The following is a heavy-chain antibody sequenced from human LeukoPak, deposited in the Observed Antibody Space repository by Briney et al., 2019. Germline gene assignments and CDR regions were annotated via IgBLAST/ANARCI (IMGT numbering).Heavy chain of an antibody. CDR1: GGSIDTHV. CDR3: AGDSSGWLYVDY. Sequence: SETLSLTCTVSGGSIDTHVWSWLRQPPGRGLEWIGYISYRGSTNFNPSLKSRVTISIDTSKNQFSLKLTSVTAADTAVYYCAGDSSGWLYVDYWGQGTWSPSPQ. D-gene: IGHD6-19*01. CDR2: ISYRGST. J-gene: IGHJ4*02. V-gene: IGHV4-59*11.